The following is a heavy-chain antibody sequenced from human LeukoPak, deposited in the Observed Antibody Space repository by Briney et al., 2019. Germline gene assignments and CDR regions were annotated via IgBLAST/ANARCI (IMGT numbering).Heavy chain of an antibody. V-gene: IGHV4-59*01. D-gene: IGHD2-2*02. J-gene: IGHJ6*03. CDR3: AWALRAAINEYDYYMDV. CDR2: IYYSGST. CDR1: GGYISSYY. Sequence: SETLSLTCTVSGGYISSYYWSWIRQPPGKGLEWIGYIYYSGSTNYNPSLKSRVTISVDTSKNQFTLKLSSVTAAHTAVYICAWALRAAINEYDYYMDVWGEGTTVTVSS.